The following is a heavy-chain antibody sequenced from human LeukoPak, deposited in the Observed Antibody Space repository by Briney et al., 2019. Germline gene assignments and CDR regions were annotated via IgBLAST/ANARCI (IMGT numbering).Heavy chain of an antibody. J-gene: IGHJ6*02. V-gene: IGHV1-18*01. Sequence: GASVKVSCKASGYTFTSCGISWVRQAPGQGLEWMGWISAYNGNTNYAQKLQGRVTMTTDTSTSTAYMELRSLRSDDTAVYYCARDLQDKVWLGAVYYYYGMDVWGQGTTVTVSS. CDR3: ARDLQDKVWLGAVYYYYGMDV. D-gene: IGHD5/OR15-5a*01. CDR1: GYTFTSCG. CDR2: ISAYNGNT.